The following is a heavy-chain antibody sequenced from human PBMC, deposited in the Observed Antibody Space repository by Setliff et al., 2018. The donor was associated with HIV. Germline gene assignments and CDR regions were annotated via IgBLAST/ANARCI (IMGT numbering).Heavy chain of an antibody. CDR2: IIAGNGDT. D-gene: IGHD1-26*01. V-gene: IGHV1-3*01. CDR1: GYTFTNHA. Sequence: ASVKVSCKASGYTFTNHAMQWARQAPGQSLEWMGWIIAGNGDTRYSKNFRDRVTFTQDTSASTAYVELSSLRSDDTAVYYCARNAVGETDFDYWGQGTLVTVSS. J-gene: IGHJ4*02. CDR3: ARNAVGETDFDY.